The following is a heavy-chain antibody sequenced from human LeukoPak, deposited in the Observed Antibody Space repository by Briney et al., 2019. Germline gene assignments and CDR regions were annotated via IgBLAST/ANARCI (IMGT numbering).Heavy chain of an antibody. CDR1: GGSFSSYY. J-gene: IGHJ3*01. CDR2: INHSGSA. Sequence: SETLSLTCAVYGGSFSSYYWSWIRQPPGKGLEWIGEINHSGSANYNPSLKSRVTISVDTSNNQFSLKLSSVTAADTAVYYCVRVGWGAFNVWGQGTMVTVSS. CDR3: VRVGWGAFNV. V-gene: IGHV4-34*01. D-gene: IGHD6-19*01.